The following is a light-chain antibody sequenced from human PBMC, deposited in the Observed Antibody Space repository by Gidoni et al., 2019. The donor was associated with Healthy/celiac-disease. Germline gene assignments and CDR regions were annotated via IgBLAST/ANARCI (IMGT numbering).Light chain of an antibody. V-gene: IGLV3-1*01. Sequence: SYELTQPPSVYVSPGQTASITCSGDKLGDKYACWYQQKPGKSPVLVIYQDSKRPSGIPERFSGSNSGNTATLTISGTQSMDEADYYCQAWDVFGTGTKVTVL. J-gene: IGLJ1*01. CDR2: QDS. CDR1: KLGDKY. CDR3: QAWDV.